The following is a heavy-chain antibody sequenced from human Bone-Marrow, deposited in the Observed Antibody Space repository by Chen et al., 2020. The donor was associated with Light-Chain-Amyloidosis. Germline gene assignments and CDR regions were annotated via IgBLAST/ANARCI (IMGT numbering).Heavy chain of an antibody. Sequence: QVQLVQSGAEVKKPGSSVKVSCKASGGTFSSYAINWVRQAPGQGLEWMGGIIPIFGTAKNAQHFQGRVTITADKSTVTAYMELSSLRSEDTAVYYCARGMPMEPHSSSSAFDDWGQGTLVTVSS. J-gene: IGHJ4*02. V-gene: IGHV1-69*06. CDR3: ARGMPMEPHSSSSAFDD. D-gene: IGHD6-6*01. CDR1: GGTFSSYA. CDR2: IIPIFGTA.